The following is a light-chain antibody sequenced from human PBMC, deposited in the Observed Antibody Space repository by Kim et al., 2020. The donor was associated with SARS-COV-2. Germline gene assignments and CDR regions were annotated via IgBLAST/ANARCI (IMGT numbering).Light chain of an antibody. Sequence: GQRVPTPCPGSRANIVRNYVSCDQHLPGTAPQLLILRHNQRPSGVPERFSGSKSGTSASLPISGLRSEDEADYNCAAWDDRLGGAVFGGGTQLTV. V-gene: IGLV1-47*01. J-gene: IGLJ3*02. CDR3: AAWDDRLGGAV. CDR2: RHN. CDR1: RANIVRNY.